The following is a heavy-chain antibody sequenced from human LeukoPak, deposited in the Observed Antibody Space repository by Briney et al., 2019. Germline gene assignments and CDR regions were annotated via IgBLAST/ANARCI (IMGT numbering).Heavy chain of an antibody. CDR3: ARENQGGIAAAGATGDLDY. CDR1: GYTFTSDY. V-gene: IGHV1-46*01. CDR2: INPSGVST. J-gene: IGHJ4*02. D-gene: IGHD6-13*01. Sequence: ASVKGSSNASGYTFTSDYMHGVRQAPGQGREWMGIINPSGVSTSYAQKFQGRVTMTRDTSTSTVYMELSRLRSEDTAVYYCARENQGGIAAAGATGDLDYWGQGTLVTVSS.